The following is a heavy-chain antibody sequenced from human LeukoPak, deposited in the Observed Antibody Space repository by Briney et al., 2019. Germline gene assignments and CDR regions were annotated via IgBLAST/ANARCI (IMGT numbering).Heavy chain of an antibody. CDR2: INHSGST. CDR3: AGVAVVGATSGWFDP. V-gene: IGHV4-34*01. Sequence: SETLSLTCAVYGGSFSGYYWSWIRQPPGKGPEWIGEINHSGSTNYNPSLKSRVTISVDTSKNQFSLKLSSVTAADTAVYYCAGVAVVGATSGWFDPWGQGTLVTVSS. CDR1: GGSFSGYY. J-gene: IGHJ5*02. D-gene: IGHD1-26*01.